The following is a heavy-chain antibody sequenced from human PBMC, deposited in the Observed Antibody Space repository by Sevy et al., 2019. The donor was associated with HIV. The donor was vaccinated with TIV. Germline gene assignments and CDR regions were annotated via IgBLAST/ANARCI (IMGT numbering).Heavy chain of an antibody. Sequence: GGSLRLSCAASGFTFSDYYMSWIRQAPGKGLEWVSYISSSGSTIYYANSVKGRFTISRDNAKNSLYLQMNSLRAEDTAVYYCARAAPYYYYGMDVWGQGTTVTVSS. CDR3: ARAAPYYYYGMDV. V-gene: IGHV3-11*01. CDR1: GFTFSDYY. J-gene: IGHJ6*02. CDR2: ISSSGSTI.